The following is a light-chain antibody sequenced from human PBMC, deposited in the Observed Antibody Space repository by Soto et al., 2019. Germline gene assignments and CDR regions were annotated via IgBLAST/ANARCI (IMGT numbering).Light chain of an antibody. J-gene: IGLJ1*01. V-gene: IGLV1-40*01. Sequence: QSVLTQPPSVSEAPGQRVTISCTGSSSNIGAGYDVHWYQQLPGTAPTLLNYGNSNRPSGVPDRFSGSKSGTSASLAITGLQAEDEAAYYCQSYDSSRSGYVFGAGTKLTVL. CDR2: GNS. CDR1: SSNIGAGYD. CDR3: QSYDSSRSGYV.